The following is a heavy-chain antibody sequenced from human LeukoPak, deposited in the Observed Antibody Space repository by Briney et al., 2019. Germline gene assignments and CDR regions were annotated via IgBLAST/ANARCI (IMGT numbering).Heavy chain of an antibody. Sequence: GGSLRLSCTASGFSFNSYWMTWVRQAPGKGLEWVANIKPDGDTTNYLDSVKGRFTISRDNAKSSLHLQMNGLTAEDTAVYYCSRGPSTTLTTFWGQGTMVTVSS. V-gene: IGHV3-7*01. CDR3: SRGPSTTLTTF. J-gene: IGHJ4*02. D-gene: IGHD4-17*01. CDR2: IKPDGDTT. CDR1: GFSFNSYW.